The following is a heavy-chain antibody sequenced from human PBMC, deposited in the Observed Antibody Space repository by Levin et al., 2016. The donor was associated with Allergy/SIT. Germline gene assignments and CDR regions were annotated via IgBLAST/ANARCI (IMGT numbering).Heavy chain of an antibody. D-gene: IGHD6-19*01. J-gene: IGHJ3*02. V-gene: IGHV1-2*04. CDR2: INPSSGGT. CDR1: GYTFTGYY. Sequence: ASVKVSCKASGYTFTGYYMHWVRQAPGQGLEWMGWINPSSGGTNYAQKFQGWVTMTRDTSISTAYMELSRLRSEDTAVYYCASAAVAGTDAFDIWGQGTMVTVSS. CDR3: ASAAVAGTDAFDI.